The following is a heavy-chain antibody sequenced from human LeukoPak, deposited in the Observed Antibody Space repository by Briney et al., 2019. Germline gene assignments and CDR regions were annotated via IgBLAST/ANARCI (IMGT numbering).Heavy chain of an antibody. CDR2: ISSSSSYI. J-gene: IGHJ6*03. CDR3: ARDKVTISQHYYMDV. CDR1: GFTFSSYS. V-gene: IGHV3-21*01. Sequence: GGSLRLSCAASGFTFSSYSMNWVRQAPGKGLEWVSSISSSSSYIYYADSVKGRFTISRDNAKNSLYLQMNSLRAEDTAVYYCARDKVTISQHYYMDVWGKGTTVTVSS. D-gene: IGHD3-3*01.